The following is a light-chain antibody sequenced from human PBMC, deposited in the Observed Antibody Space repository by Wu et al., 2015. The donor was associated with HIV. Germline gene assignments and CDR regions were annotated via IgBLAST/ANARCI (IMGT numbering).Light chain of an antibody. CDR2: GAS. CDR3: QQYNNWLT. CDR1: QSVRSN. Sequence: EIVMTQSPATLSVSPGERATLSCRASQSVRSNLAWYQQKPGQAPRLLIYGASTRATDIPARFSGGGSGTEFTLAISSLQSEDFAVYYCQQYNNWLTFGGGTKVEIK. J-gene: IGKJ4*01. V-gene: IGKV3-15*01.